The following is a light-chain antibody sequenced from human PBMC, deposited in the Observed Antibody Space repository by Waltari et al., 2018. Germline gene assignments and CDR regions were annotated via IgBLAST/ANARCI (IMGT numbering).Light chain of an antibody. CDR2: DTT. CDR1: TGAVTSGHY. V-gene: IGLV7-46*01. Sequence: QAVVTQEPSLTVSPGGTVTLTCGSSTGAVTSGHYPYWFQQKPGQATRTLIYDTTNKHSWTPARFCASLRGGKAALTLSAAQPDDAADYYCWLSYSGARVFGGGTKLTGL. J-gene: IGLJ2*01. CDR3: WLSYSGARV.